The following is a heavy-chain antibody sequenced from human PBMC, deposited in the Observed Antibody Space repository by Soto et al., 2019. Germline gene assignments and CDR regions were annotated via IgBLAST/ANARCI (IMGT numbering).Heavy chain of an antibody. CDR2: ISYDGSNK. Sequence: LRLSCAASGFTFSSYAMHWVRQAPGKGLEWVAVISYDGSNKYYADSVKGRFTISRDNSKNTLYLQMNSLRAEDTAVYYCAREPYSSSWSNWDAFDIWGQGTMVTVSS. CDR1: GFTFSSYA. J-gene: IGHJ3*02. V-gene: IGHV3-30-3*01. CDR3: AREPYSSSWSNWDAFDI. D-gene: IGHD6-13*01.